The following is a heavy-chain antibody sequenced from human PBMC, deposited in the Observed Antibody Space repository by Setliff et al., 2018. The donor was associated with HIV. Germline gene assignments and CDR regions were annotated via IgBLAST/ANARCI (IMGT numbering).Heavy chain of an antibody. CDR1: GYTFTSYD. V-gene: IGHV1-8*02. CDR2: MNPNSGNT. CDR3: ARVELQFFEWLPNYYGMDI. D-gene: IGHD3-3*01. J-gene: IGHJ6*04. Sequence: ASVKVSCKASGYTFTSYDINWVRQATGQGLGWMGWMNPNSGNTGYAQKFQGRVTMTRNTTISTAYMELSSLRSEDTAVYYCARVELQFFEWLPNYYGMDIWGKGTMVTVSS.